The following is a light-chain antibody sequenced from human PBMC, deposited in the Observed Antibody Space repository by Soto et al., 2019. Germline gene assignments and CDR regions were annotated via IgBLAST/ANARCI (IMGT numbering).Light chain of an antibody. CDR3: WSYAGSSTV. V-gene: IGLV2-23*01. J-gene: IGLJ2*01. CDR2: EGS. CDR1: SSDVGSDNL. Sequence: QSALTQPAAVSGSPGQSITISCTGTSSDVGSDNLVSWYQQHPGKAPKLMIYEGSKRPSGVSNRFSGSKSGSTASLTISGREAEDEADYYCWSYAGSSTVFGGGTKLTVL.